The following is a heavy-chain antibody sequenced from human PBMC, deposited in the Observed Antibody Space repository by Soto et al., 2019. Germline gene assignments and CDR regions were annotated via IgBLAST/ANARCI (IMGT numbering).Heavy chain of an antibody. D-gene: IGHD5-12*01. J-gene: IGHJ2*01. CDR2: INQRGSES. Sequence: QPGGSLRLSCAASGFAFSTFWMNWVRQAPGKGLEWVANINQRGSESHYLDSVEGRFTVSRDNANNLVYLQMNSLRVEDTAMYYCVVDILPTPQGYFDLRGRGTLVTVSS. CDR1: GFAFSTFW. V-gene: IGHV3-7*01. CDR3: VVDILPTPQGYFDL.